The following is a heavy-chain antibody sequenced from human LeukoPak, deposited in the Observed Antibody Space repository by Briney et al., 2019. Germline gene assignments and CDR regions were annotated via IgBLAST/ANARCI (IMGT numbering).Heavy chain of an antibody. Sequence: GGSLRLSCAASGFTFSNAWMSGVRRTPGKGREWVRRIKSKTDARTTDYAAHVKARFTISRDDSKNTLYMQMNSLKTEATAVYYCTTVRAGIRWGQGTLVTASS. D-gene: IGHD2-2*02. CDR1: GFTFSNAW. V-gene: IGHV3-15*01. CDR2: IKSKTDARTT. CDR3: TTVRAGIR. J-gene: IGHJ4*02.